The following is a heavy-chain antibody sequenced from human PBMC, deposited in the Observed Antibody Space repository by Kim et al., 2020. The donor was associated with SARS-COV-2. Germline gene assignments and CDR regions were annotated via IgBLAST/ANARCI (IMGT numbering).Heavy chain of an antibody. J-gene: IGHJ4*02. V-gene: IGHV3-30*02. CDR3: AKDYGYYGSGSPDY. Sequence: ADSVKGRFTISRDNSKNTLYLQMNSLRAEDTAVYYCAKDYGYYGSGSPDYWGQGTLVTVSS. D-gene: IGHD3-10*01.